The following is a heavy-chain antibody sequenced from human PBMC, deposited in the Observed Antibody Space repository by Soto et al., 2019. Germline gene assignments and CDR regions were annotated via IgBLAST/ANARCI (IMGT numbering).Heavy chain of an antibody. CDR1: GYPVTAYY. J-gene: IGHJ3*02. V-gene: IGHV1-2*02. CDR2: INPATGAA. Sequence: QLHLVQSGAVVKKPGASVTVSCSASGYPVTAYYMHWVRQAPGRGLEWMGGINPATGAAKYTQTFRGRVPLTRDTSTGTVFMEPGGLPSEDPAVFYCARGGGVGVAGSAAFDMWGQGTLVTVSS. CDR3: ARGGGVGVAGSAAFDM. D-gene: IGHD3-3*01.